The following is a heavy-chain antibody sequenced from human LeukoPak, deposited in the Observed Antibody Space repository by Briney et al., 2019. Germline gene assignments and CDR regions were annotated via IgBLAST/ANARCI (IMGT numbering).Heavy chain of an antibody. CDR2: ISSSSSDI. Sequence: PGGSLRLSCTASGFTFSSYSMTWVRQAPGKGLEWVSSISSSSSDIYYTGSVKGRFTISRDNAKNSLFLQMNSLRAEDTAIYYCARLGSNPWLDAYYYCMDVWGKGTTVTVSS. CDR3: ARLGSNPWLDAYYYCMDV. J-gene: IGHJ6*03. V-gene: IGHV3-21*01. CDR1: GFTFSSYS. D-gene: IGHD6-19*01.